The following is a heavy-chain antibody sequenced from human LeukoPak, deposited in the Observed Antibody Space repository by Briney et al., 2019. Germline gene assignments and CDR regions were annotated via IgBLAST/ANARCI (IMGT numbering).Heavy chain of an antibody. CDR1: GFSFSTYA. V-gene: IGHV3-23*01. CDR3: AKSLYGGCDY. D-gene: IGHD3-16*02. CDR2: VNGNGGST. J-gene: IGHJ4*02. Sequence: QPGGSLRLSCAASGFSFSTYAMSWVRQAPGKGLEWVSGVNGNGGSTSYADSVKGRFTIFRDNSKNTVYLQMNSLRVEDTPVYYCAKSLYGGCDYWGQGTVVTVSS.